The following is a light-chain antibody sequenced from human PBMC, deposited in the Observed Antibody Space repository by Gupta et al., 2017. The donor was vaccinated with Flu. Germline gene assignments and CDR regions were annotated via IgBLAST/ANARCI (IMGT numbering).Light chain of an antibody. V-gene: IGKV3-15*01. CDR3: QQYNNWPYT. J-gene: IGKJ2*01. Sequence: EIVMTQSPATLSVSPGESATLSCRASQSVSSNLAWYQQKPGQAPRLLIYGASTRATGIPARFSGSGSGTEFTLTIGSLQSEDFAVYYCQQYNNWPYTFGQGTKLDIK. CDR2: GAS. CDR1: QSVSSN.